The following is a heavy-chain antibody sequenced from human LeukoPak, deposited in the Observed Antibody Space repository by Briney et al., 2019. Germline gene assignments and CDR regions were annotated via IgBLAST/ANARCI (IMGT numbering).Heavy chain of an antibody. Sequence: PGGSLRLSCAASGFTFSSYGMHWVRQSPGRGLEWVSFLSFDGSNEFYADSLKGRFTISRDNSKDTLYLQMDSLRAEDTALYYCAREEHDYVWGSYRYRDYWGQGTLVTVSS. J-gene: IGHJ4*02. CDR3: AREEHDYVWGSYRYRDY. V-gene: IGHV3-30*03. CDR2: LSFDGSNE. CDR1: GFTFSSYG. D-gene: IGHD3-16*02.